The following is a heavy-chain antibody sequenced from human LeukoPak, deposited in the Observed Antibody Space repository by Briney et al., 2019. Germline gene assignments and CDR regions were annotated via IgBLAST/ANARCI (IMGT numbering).Heavy chain of an antibody. D-gene: IGHD3-10*01. CDR3: ARAPSRGSGSYSPYYYYGMDV. Sequence: ASVKVSCKTSGYSFTTYGISWVRQAPGQGLEWMGWSSTYNGNTNYAQKLQGRVTMTTDTSTSTAYMELRSLRPDDTAVYYCARAPSRGSGSYSPYYYYGMDVWGQGTTVTVSS. CDR1: GYSFTTYG. V-gene: IGHV1-18*01. CDR2: SSTYNGNT. J-gene: IGHJ6*02.